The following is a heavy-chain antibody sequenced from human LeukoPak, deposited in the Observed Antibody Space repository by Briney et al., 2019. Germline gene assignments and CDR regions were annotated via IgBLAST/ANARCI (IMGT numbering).Heavy chain of an antibody. CDR1: GFTFSSYA. D-gene: IGHD3-10*01. Sequence: GGSLRLSCAASGFTFSSYAMSWVRQAQGEGLEWVSAISGSGGSTYYADSVNGRFTISRDNSKNTLYLQMNSLRAEDTAVYYCAKDSLGSGSYYTYWGQGTLVTVSS. CDR3: AKDSLGSGSYYTY. CDR2: ISGSGGST. V-gene: IGHV3-23*01. J-gene: IGHJ4*02.